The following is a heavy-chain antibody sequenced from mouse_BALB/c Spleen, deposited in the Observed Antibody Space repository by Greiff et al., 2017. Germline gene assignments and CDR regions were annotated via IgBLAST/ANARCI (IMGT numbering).Heavy chain of an antibody. V-gene: IGHV1-87*01. D-gene: IGHD1-2*01. CDR3: ARSAPSWDY. Sequence: VQLQQSGAELARPGASVKLSCKASGYTFTSYWMQWVKQRPGQGLEWIGAIYPGDGDTRYTQKFKGKATLTADKSSSTAYMQLSSLASEDSAVYYCARSAPSWDYWGHGTTLTVSS. CDR2: IYPGDGDT. CDR1: GYTFTSYW. J-gene: IGHJ2*01.